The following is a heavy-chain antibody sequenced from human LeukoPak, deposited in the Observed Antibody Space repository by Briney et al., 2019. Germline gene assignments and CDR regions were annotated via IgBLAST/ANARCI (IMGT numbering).Heavy chain of an antibody. Sequence: GGSLRLSCAASGFTFSSYAMHWVRKAPGKGLEWVAVISYDGSNKYYADSVKGRFTISRDNSKNTLYLQMNSLRAEDTAVYYCARGYGLYSSSHTSPDYWGQGTLVTVSS. CDR3: ARGYGLYSSSHTSPDY. V-gene: IGHV3-30-3*01. CDR1: GFTFSSYA. D-gene: IGHD6-13*01. J-gene: IGHJ4*02. CDR2: ISYDGSNK.